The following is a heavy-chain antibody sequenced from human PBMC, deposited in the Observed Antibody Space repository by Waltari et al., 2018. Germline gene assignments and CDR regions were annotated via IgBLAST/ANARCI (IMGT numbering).Heavy chain of an antibody. CDR3: ARPYYYGSGSSFGY. Sequence: QVQLQQWGAGLLKPSETLSLTCAVYGGSFSGYYWSWIRQPPGKGLEWIGEINHSGSTNYNPSLKSRVTISVDTSKNQFSLKLSSVTAADTAVYYCARPYYYGSGSSFGYWGQGTLVTVSS. J-gene: IGHJ4*02. CDR1: GGSFSGYY. D-gene: IGHD3-10*01. CDR2: INHSGST. V-gene: IGHV4-34*01.